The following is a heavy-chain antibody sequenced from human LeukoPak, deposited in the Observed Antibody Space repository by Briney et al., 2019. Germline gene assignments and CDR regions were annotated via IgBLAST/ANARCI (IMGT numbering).Heavy chain of an antibody. J-gene: IGHJ6*02. CDR3: ARDGMPSRSYYYYGMDV. Sequence: ASVKVSCKASGGTFSSYTISWVRQAPGQGLEWMGRIIPILGIANYAQKFQGRVTITADKSTSTAYMELSSLRSEDTAVYYCARDGMPSRSYYYYGMDVWGQGTTVTVSS. V-gene: IGHV1-69*04. D-gene: IGHD2-2*01. CDR2: IIPILGIA. CDR1: GGTFSSYT.